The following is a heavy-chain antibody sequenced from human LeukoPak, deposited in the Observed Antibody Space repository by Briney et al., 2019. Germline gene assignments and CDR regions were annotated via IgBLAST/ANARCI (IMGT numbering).Heavy chain of an antibody. J-gene: IGHJ3*02. CDR3: ARWVITMVGARQNAFDI. CDR2: ISAYNGNT. D-gene: IGHD3-10*02. V-gene: IGHV1-18*01. CDR1: GYTFTSYG. Sequence: GASVKVSCKASGYTFTSYGISWVRQAPGQGLEWMGWISAYNGNTNYAQKLQGRVTMTTDTSTSTAYMELRSLRSDDTAVYYCARWVITMVGARQNAFDIWGQGTMVTVSS.